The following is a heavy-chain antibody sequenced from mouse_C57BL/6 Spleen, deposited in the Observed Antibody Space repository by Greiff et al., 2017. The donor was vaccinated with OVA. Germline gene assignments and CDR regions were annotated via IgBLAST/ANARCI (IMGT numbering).Heavy chain of an antibody. CDR1: GFTFSSYA. D-gene: IGHD2-12*01. CDR2: ISDGGSYT. CDR3: ARDSWDYAMDY. Sequence: DVKLVESGGGLVKPGGSLKLSCAASGFTFSSYAMSWVRQTPEKRLEWVATISDGGSYTYYPDNVKGRFTISRDNAKNNLYLQMSHLKSEDTAMYYCARDSWDYAMDYWGQGTSVTVSS. V-gene: IGHV5-4*01. J-gene: IGHJ4*01.